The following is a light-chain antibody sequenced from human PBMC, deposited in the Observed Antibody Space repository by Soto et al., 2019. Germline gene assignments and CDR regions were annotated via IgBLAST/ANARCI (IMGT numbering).Light chain of an antibody. J-gene: IGLJ1*01. Sequence: QSALTQPASVSGSPEQSITISCTGTSSDVGSYNLVSWYQQHPGKAPKLILYAVNDRPSGVSSRFSGSKSGNTASLTISGVQPDDEADYYCSSYRSSDTLEVFGTGTKVTV. V-gene: IGLV2-14*02. CDR2: AVN. CDR1: SSDVGSYNL. CDR3: SSYRSSDTLEV.